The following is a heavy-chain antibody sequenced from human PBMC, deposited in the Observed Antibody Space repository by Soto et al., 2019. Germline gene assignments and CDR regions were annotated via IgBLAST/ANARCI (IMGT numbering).Heavy chain of an antibody. V-gene: IGHV3-30*03. CDR3: APWFGAFDY. D-gene: IGHD3-10*01. J-gene: IGHJ4*02. CDR2: ISYDGSNK. CDR1: GFTFSSYG. Sequence: QVQLVESGGGVVQPGRSLRLSCAASGFTFSSYGMHWVRQAPGKGLERVAVISYDGSNKYYADSVKGRFTISRDNSKNTLYLQMNSLRAEDTAVYYCAPWFGAFDYGGQGTRVTVSS.